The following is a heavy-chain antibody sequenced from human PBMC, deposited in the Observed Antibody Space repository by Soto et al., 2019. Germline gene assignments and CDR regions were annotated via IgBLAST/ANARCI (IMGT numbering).Heavy chain of an antibody. D-gene: IGHD5-18*01. Sequence: QVQLVQSGAEVKKPGASVKVSCKASGYTFTSYGISWVRQAPGQGLEWMGWISAYNGNTNYAQKLQGRVTMTTDTATSTAYMELRSLRSDDTAVYYCARCGYSYGQGKRGDYYYCGMDVWGQGTTVTVSS. J-gene: IGHJ6*02. CDR1: GYTFTSYG. V-gene: IGHV1-18*01. CDR2: ISAYNGNT. CDR3: ARCGYSYGQGKRGDYYYCGMDV.